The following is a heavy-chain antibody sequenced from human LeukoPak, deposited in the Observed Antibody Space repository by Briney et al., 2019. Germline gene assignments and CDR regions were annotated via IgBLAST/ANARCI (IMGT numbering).Heavy chain of an antibody. CDR3: ARDSSIVVVPAAKMDY. J-gene: IGHJ4*02. CDR2: ISAYNGNT. V-gene: IGHV1-18*01. D-gene: IGHD2-2*01. CDR1: GYTFTSYG. Sequence: ASVKVSCKASGYTFTSYGISWVRQAPGQGLEWMGWISAYNGNTNYAQKLQGRVTMTTDTSTSTAYMELGSLRSDDTAVYYCARDSSIVVVPAAKMDYWGQGTLVTVSS.